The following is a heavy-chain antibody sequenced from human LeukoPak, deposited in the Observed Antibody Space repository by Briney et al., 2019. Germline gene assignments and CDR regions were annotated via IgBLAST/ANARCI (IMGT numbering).Heavy chain of an antibody. D-gene: IGHD6-13*01. CDR1: GFTFSSYA. CDR3: AKAEYSSSFSTFDY. V-gene: IGHV3-23*01. J-gene: IGHJ4*02. Sequence: GGSLRLPCAASGFTFSSYAMSWVRQAPGKGLEWVSAISGSGGSTYYADSVKGRFTISRDNSKNTPYLQMNSLRAEDTAVYYCAKAEYSSSFSTFDYWGQGTLVTVSS. CDR2: ISGSGGST.